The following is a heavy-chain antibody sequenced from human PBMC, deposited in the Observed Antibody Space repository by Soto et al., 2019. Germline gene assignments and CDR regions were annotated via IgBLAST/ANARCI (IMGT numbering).Heavy chain of an antibody. CDR2: IYWDDDK. Sequence: QITLKESGPTLVKPTQTLTLTCTFSGFSLSTSGVGVGWIRQPPGKALEWLALIYWDDDKRYSPSLKSRLTITKDTPKNQVVLTMTNMDPVDTATYSCAHSSIAAAGRYYFDYWGQGTLVTVSS. V-gene: IGHV2-5*02. CDR3: AHSSIAAAGRYYFDY. J-gene: IGHJ4*02. D-gene: IGHD6-13*01. CDR1: GFSLSTSGVG.